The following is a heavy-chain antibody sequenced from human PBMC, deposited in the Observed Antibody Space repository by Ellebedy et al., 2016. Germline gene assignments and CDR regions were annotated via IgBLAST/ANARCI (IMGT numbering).Heavy chain of an antibody. V-gene: IGHV3-7*03. J-gene: IGHJ5*02. Sequence: GGSLRLSCAASGFTFSTYWMSWVRQAPGKGLEWVASIKQDENDKKYVDPVKGRFTISRDNAKNSVSLQMNSLRAEDTAMYYCERSGVPNRDDIWFDPWGQGTLVTVSA. CDR3: ERSGVPNRDDIWFDP. CDR2: IKQDENDK. CDR1: GFTFSTYW. D-gene: IGHD1-1*01.